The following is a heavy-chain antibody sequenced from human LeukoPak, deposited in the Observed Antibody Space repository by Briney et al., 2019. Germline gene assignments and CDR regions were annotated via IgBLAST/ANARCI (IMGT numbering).Heavy chain of an antibody. Sequence: SETLSLTCAVYGGSFSGYYWSWIRQPPGKGLEWIGEINHSGSTNYNPSLKSRVTISVATSKNQFSLKLSSVTAADTAVYYCARGRGITMVRGVIASENYGMDVWGQGTTVTVSS. CDR1: GGSFSGYY. D-gene: IGHD3-10*01. J-gene: IGHJ6*02. CDR3: ARGRGITMVRGVIASENYGMDV. CDR2: INHSGST. V-gene: IGHV4-34*01.